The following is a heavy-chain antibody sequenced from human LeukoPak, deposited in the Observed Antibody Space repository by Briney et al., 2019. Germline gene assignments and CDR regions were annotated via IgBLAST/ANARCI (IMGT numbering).Heavy chain of an antibody. CDR3: ASEGLVGGSYRRNWFDP. J-gene: IGHJ5*02. Sequence: QPGGSLRLSCAASGFTFDDYAMHWVRQAPGKGLEWVSGISWNSGSIGYADSVKGRFTISRDNSKNTLYLQMNSLRAEDTAVYYCASEGLVGGSYRRNWFDPWGQGTLVTVSS. CDR1: GFTFDDYA. CDR2: ISWNSGSI. V-gene: IGHV3-9*01. D-gene: IGHD3-16*02.